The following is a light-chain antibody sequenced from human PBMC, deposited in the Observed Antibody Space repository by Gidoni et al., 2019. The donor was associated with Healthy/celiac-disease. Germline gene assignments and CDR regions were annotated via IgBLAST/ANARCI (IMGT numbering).Light chain of an antibody. CDR2: DAP. J-gene: IGKJ4*01. V-gene: IGKV3-11*01. Sequence: ELVLTQSSATLSLSPGELATLSCRASQRVSSYLAWYQQKPGQAPRLLIYDAPNRATGIPARFSGSGSGTDFTLTISSLEPEDFAVYYCQQRTNWPPLTFGGGTKVEIK. CDR1: QRVSSY. CDR3: QQRTNWPPLT.